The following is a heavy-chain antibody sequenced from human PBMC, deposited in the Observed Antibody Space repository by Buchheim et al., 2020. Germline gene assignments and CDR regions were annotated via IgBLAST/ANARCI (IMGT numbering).Heavy chain of an antibody. CDR2: INPDGSMK. J-gene: IGHJ4*02. V-gene: IGHV3-7*01. Sequence: EVQLVESGGGLVQPGGSLRLSCVVSGLMFSTHWMSWVRQAPGKGLEWVANINPDGSMKLYVDPVKGRSTTSRDSAKNSLYLQMNNLGVEDTAVYYCVSGRNDWGYWGQGTL. D-gene: IGHD2-21*01. CDR1: GLMFSTHW. CDR3: VSGRNDWGY.